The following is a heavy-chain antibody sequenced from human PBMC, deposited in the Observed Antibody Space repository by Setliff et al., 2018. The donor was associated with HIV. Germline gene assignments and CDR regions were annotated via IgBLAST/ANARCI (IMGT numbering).Heavy chain of an antibody. D-gene: IGHD6-19*01. CDR2: IRSKAYGGTT. CDR3: ARGSGWYETNNWFDP. J-gene: IGHJ5*02. CDR1: GFTFNSYA. V-gene: IGHV3-49*04. Sequence: GGSLRLSCAASGFTFNSYAMSWVRQAPGKGLEGVGFIRSKAYGGTTEYAASVKGRFTISRDNAKNSLYLQMNSLRAEDTAVYYCARGSGWYETNNWFDPWGQGTLVTVSS.